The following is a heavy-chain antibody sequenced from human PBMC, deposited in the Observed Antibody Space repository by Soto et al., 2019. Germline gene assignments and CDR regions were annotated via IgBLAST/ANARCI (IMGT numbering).Heavy chain of an antibody. D-gene: IGHD2-21*01. CDR2: IRSRVNNYAT. J-gene: IGHJ4*02. V-gene: IGHV3-73*01. CDR3: TRYSRTQLQIFDY. CDR1: GFTFSASA. Sequence: EVQLVESGGGLVQPGGSLKLSCAASGFTFSASAMHWVRQASGKGLEWVGRIRSRVNNYATTYGASVKGRFTISRDDSKNTVYLQMSSLKTEDTAVYFCTRYSRTQLQIFDYWGPGTLVTVSS.